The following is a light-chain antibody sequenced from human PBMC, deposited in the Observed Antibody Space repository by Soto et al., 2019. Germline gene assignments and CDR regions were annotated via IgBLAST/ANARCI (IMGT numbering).Light chain of an antibody. V-gene: IGKV3-20*01. CDR1: RDVYINA. Sequence: VVLTQSPATLSLSPGEPATLSCRASRDVYINALAWYQQKPGRTPTLLIYGASTRATGIPDRFSATGSGTEFSLTISSVEPEDFAIYYCQQYGASPFTFGFGTRVEI. J-gene: IGKJ3*01. CDR3: QQYGASPFT. CDR2: GAS.